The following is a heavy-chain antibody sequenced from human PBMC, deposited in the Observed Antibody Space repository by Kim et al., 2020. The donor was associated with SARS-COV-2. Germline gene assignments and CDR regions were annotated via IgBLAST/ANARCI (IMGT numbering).Heavy chain of an antibody. CDR1: GFTFGDYA. Sequence: GGSLRLSCTASGFTFGDYAMSWFRQAPGKGLEWVGFIRSKAYGGTTEYAASVKGRFTISRDDSKSIAYLQMNSLKTEDTAVYYCTRDQGLLWFGEWIDYWGQGTLVTVSS. J-gene: IGHJ4*02. CDR3: TRDQGLLWFGEWIDY. V-gene: IGHV3-49*03. CDR2: IRSKAYGGTT. D-gene: IGHD3-10*01.